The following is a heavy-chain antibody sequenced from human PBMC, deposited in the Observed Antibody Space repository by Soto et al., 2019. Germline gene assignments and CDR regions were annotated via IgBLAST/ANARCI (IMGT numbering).Heavy chain of an antibody. CDR2: IIPIFGTA. D-gene: IGHD2-2*01. CDR3: ARGNRYCISTSCPNNY. Sequence: QVQLVQSGAAVKKPGSSVKVSCKASGGTFSSYAISWVRQAPGQGLEWMGGIIPIFGTANYAQKFQGRVTITADESTSTAYMELSSLRSEDTAVYYCARGNRYCISTSCPNNYWGQGTLVTVSS. V-gene: IGHV1-69*12. J-gene: IGHJ4*02. CDR1: GGTFSSYA.